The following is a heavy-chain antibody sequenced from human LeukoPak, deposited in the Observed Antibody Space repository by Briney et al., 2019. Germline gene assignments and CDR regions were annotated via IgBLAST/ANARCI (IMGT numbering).Heavy chain of an antibody. CDR2: IYTSGNT. D-gene: IGHD4-23*01. V-gene: IGHV4-61*02. J-gene: IGHJ4*02. CDR1: GDSISTGSYY. Sequence: PSETLSLTCTVSGDSISTGSYYWSWIRQPAGKGLEWIGRIYTSGNTNYNPSLKSRVTISINTAENQFSLKLSSVTAADTAVYYCARVTTVLTVDYWGQGTLVTVSS. CDR3: ARVTTVLTVDY.